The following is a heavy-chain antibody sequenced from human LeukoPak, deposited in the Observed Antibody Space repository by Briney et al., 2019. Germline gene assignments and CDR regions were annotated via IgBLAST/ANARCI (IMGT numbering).Heavy chain of an antibody. Sequence: PGGSLRLSCAASGFTFSSNWMHWVRQAPGKGLVWVSRIKSDGSITSYADSVKGRFTISRDNAKNSLYLQMNSLRAEDTALYYCARDEAIAVAGSWFDPWGQGTLVTVSS. V-gene: IGHV3-74*01. D-gene: IGHD6-19*01. CDR1: GFTFSSNW. CDR3: ARDEAIAVAGSWFDP. CDR2: IKSDGSIT. J-gene: IGHJ5*02.